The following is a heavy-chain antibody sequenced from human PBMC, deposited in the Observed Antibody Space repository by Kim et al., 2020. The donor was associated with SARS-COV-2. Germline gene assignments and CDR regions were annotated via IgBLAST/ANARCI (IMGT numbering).Heavy chain of an antibody. CDR1: DGSFSGYY. J-gene: IGHJ6*03. V-gene: IGHV4-34*01. D-gene: IGHD3-3*01. CDR3: ARVGRFLEWLLSNHYYYYMDV. CDR2: INHSGST. Sequence: SETLSLTCAVYDGSFSGYYWSWIRQPPGKGLEWIGEINHSGSTNYNPSLKSRVTISVDTSKNQFSLKLSSVTAADTAVYYCARVGRFLEWLLSNHYYYYMDVWGKGTTVTVSS.